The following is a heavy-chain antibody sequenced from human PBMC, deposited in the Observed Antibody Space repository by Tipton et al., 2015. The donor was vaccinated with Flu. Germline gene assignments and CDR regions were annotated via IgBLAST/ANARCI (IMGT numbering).Heavy chain of an antibody. CDR3: ARHVTIFGTFDY. CDR2: IYYSGST. J-gene: IGHJ4*02. D-gene: IGHD3-3*01. V-gene: IGHV4-59*01. CDR1: GGSISSYY. Sequence: QLVQSGAEVKPSETLSLTCTVSGGSISSYYWSWIRQSPGKGLEWIGYIYYSGSTNYNPSLKSRVTISVDTSKNQFSLKLSSVTAADTAVYYCARHVTIFGTFDYWGQGTLVTVSS.